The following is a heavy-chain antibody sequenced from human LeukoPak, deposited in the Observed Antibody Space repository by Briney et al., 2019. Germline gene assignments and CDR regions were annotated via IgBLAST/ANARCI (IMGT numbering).Heavy chain of an antibody. CDR3: AKPPSVVPAANFDY. CDR1: GFTFSSYA. Sequence: PGGSLRLSRAASGFTFSSYAMSWVRQAPGKGLEWVSAISGSGGSTYYADSVKGRFTISRDNSKNTLYLQMNSLRAEDTAVYYCAKPPSVVPAANFDYRGQGTLVTVSS. CDR2: ISGSGGST. D-gene: IGHD2-2*01. J-gene: IGHJ4*02. V-gene: IGHV3-23*01.